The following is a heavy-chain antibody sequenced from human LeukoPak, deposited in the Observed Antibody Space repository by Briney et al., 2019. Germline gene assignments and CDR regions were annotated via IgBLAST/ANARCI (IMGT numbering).Heavy chain of an antibody. D-gene: IGHD6-6*01. CDR3: ARDLVYSSSSPTDY. Sequence: SETLSLTCTVSGGSISSYYWSWIRQPAGKGLEWIGRIYTSGSTYYNPSLKSRVTISLDTSKNQFSLKLSSVSAADTAVYYCARDLVYSSSSPTDYWGQGTLVTVSS. CDR1: GGSISSYY. CDR2: IYTSGST. V-gene: IGHV4-4*07. J-gene: IGHJ4*02.